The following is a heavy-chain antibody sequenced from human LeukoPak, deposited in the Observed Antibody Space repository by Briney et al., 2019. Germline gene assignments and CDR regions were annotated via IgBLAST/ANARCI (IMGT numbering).Heavy chain of an antibody. CDR2: IHHSGST. CDR3: ARVPAARIYGMDV. D-gene: IGHD6-6*01. J-gene: IGHJ6*02. Sequence: PSETLSLTCAVYGGSFTNYYWTWIRQPPGKGLEWIGEIHHSGSTNYNPSLKSRVTISVATSKNQFSLNLTSVTAADTAVYYCARVPAARIYGMDVWGQGTTVTVSS. V-gene: IGHV4-34*01. CDR1: GGSFTNYY.